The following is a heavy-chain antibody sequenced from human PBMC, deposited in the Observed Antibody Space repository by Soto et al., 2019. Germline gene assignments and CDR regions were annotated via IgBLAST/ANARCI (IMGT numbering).Heavy chain of an antibody. Sequence: SETLSLTCTVSGDSISGNSYYWGWIRQPPERGLEWIGSIYSSGHTYYNPYLKRRVTISVDPSKVQLSLKLTSVTGADTSVYYCGRQAYASGWNDFWGRGSLV. J-gene: IGHJ2*01. D-gene: IGHD6-19*01. CDR3: GRQAYASGWNDF. CDR2: IYSSGHT. V-gene: IGHV4-39*01. CDR1: GDSISGNSYY.